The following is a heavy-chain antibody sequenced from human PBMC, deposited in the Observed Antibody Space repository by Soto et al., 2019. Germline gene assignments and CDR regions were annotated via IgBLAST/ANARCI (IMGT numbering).Heavy chain of an antibody. D-gene: IGHD5-12*01. V-gene: IGHV1-69*01. Sequence: QVQLVQSGAEVKKPASSVKVSCKASGGTFNNYPITWVRQAPGEGLEWMGGSIPIFGTANYVQNFQGRVTISVDESTSTAYMELSSLRSEETAVYYCARGRGYSGDDHYYYFDMDVWGQGTMVTVFS. CDR3: ARGRGYSGDDHYYYFDMDV. J-gene: IGHJ6*02. CDR2: SIPIFGTA. CDR1: GGTFNNYP.